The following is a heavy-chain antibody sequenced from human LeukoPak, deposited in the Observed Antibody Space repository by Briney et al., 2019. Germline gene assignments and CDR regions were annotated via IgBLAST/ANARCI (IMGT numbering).Heavy chain of an antibody. CDR2: INHSGST. CDR3: ALTPSSGWSLDY. D-gene: IGHD6-19*01. Sequence: SETLSLTCAVYGGSFSGYYWSWIRQPPRKGLEWIGEINHSGSTNYNPSLKSRVTISVDTSKNQFSLKLSSVTAADTAVYYCALTPSSGWSLDYWGQGTLVTVSS. CDR1: GGSFSGYY. J-gene: IGHJ4*02. V-gene: IGHV4-34*01.